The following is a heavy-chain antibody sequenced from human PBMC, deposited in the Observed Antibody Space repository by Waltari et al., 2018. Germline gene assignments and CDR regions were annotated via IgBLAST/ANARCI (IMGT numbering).Heavy chain of an antibody. Sequence: EVQLLESGGGLVQPGGSLRLSCAASGFTFSSYAMSWVRQAPGKGLEWVSAISGSGGSTYYADAVKGRFNISRDNSKNTLYLQMNSLRAEDTAVYYCAKPLDLIMVAATYDYWGQGTLVTVSS. D-gene: IGHD2-15*01. V-gene: IGHV3-23*01. CDR2: ISGSGGST. CDR1: GFTFSSYA. CDR3: AKPLDLIMVAATYDY. J-gene: IGHJ4*02.